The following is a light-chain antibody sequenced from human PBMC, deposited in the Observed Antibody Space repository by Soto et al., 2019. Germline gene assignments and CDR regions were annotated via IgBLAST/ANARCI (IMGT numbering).Light chain of an antibody. CDR2: AAS. Sequence: DIQMTQSPSAMSASVGDRVTISCRASQDIGNHLAWFQQKPGKVPQLLIYAASSLQSGVPSRFSGSGSGTDFTLTISSLQPEDFATYYCQQLNSYLITFGQGTRLRL. CDR3: QQLNSYLIT. V-gene: IGKV1-17*03. CDR1: QDIGNH. J-gene: IGKJ5*01.